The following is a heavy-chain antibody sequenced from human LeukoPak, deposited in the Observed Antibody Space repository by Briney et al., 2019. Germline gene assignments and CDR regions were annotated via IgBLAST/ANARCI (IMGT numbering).Heavy chain of an antibody. D-gene: IGHD3-10*01. CDR1: SYTFTRYG. CDR3: ARVRGYYGSGSINWFDP. CDR2: INPNSGGT. V-gene: IGHV1-2*02. J-gene: IGHJ5*02. Sequence: GASVKVSCKASSYTFTRYGISWVRQAPGQGLEWMGWINPNSGGTNYAQKFQGRVTMTRDTSISTAYMELSRLRSDDTAVYYCARVRGYYGSGSINWFDPWGQGTLVTVSS.